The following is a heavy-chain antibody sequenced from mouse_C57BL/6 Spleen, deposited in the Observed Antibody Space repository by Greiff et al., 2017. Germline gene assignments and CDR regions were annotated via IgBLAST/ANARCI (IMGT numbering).Heavy chain of an antibody. CDR2: IWTGGGT. CDR1: GFSLTSYA. Sequence: VKVVESGPGLVAPSQSLSITCTVSGFSLTSYAISWVRQPPGKGLEWLGVIWTGGGTNYNSALKSRLSISKDNSKSQVFLKMNSLQTDDTARYYCARDYGSSPYWYFEVWGTGTTVTVSS. J-gene: IGHJ1*03. D-gene: IGHD1-1*01. V-gene: IGHV2-9-1*01. CDR3: ARDYGSSPYWYFEV.